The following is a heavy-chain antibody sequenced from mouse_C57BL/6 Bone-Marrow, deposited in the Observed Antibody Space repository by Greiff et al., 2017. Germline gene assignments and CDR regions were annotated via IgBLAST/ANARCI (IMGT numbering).Heavy chain of an antibody. CDR3: ARWGGSSYENARDY. V-gene: IGHV1-78*01. Sequence: QVQLQQSDAELVKPGASVKISCKVSGYTFTDHTIHWMKQRPEPGLEWIGYIYPRDGSTKYNEKFKGKATLTADKSSSTAYMQLNSLTSDDSAVYFCARWGGSSYENARDYWGQGTSVTVSS. D-gene: IGHD1-1*01. J-gene: IGHJ4*01. CDR2: IYPRDGST. CDR1: GYTFTDHT.